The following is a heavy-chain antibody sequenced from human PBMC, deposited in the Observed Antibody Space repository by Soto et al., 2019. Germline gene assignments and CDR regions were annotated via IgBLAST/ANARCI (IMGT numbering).Heavy chain of an antibody. CDR1: GGSLTFGNYY. CDR3: ASFASPLYDSYFFDY. V-gene: IGHV4-30-4*01. D-gene: IGHD3-22*01. J-gene: IGHJ4*02. Sequence: PSETLSLTCTVSGGSLTFGNYYWSWIRQSPGKGLEWLGYMYYGGSTYYNPSLKSRVSISVDASKNQVSLKLSSVTAADSAVYYCASFASPLYDSYFFDYWGRGTPVIGSS. CDR2: MYYGGST.